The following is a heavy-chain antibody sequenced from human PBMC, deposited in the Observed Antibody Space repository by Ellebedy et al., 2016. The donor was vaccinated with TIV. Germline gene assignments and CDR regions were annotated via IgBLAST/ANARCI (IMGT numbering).Heavy chain of an antibody. J-gene: IGHJ4*02. CDR2: IYPGDSDT. CDR1: GYSFTNYW. Sequence: GESLKISCQGSGYSFTNYWIGWVRQMPGKGLEWMGIIYPGDSDTRYSPFFQGQVTMSADKSISTAYLQWSSLKASNPAMYYCARVSRTYYPFDYWGQGTLVTVSS. CDR3: ARVSRTYYPFDY. D-gene: IGHD1-26*01. V-gene: IGHV5-51*01.